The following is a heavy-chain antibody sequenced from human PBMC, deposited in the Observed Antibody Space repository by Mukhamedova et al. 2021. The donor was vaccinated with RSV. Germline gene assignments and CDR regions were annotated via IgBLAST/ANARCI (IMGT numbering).Heavy chain of an antibody. V-gene: IGHV4-59*01. CDR2: IYYSGST. CDR3: ARFGGCGGDCYVLDY. J-gene: IGHJ4*02. Sequence: WIRQPPGKGLEWIGNIYYSGSTSYNASLKSRVTISVDMSKHQFSLKLTSVTTADTAVYYCARFGGCGGDCYVLDYWGQGTLVTVS. D-gene: IGHD2-21*02.